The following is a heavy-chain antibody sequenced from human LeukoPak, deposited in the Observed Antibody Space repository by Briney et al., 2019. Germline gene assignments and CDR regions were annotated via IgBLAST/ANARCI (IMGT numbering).Heavy chain of an antibody. V-gene: IGHV3-48*02. J-gene: IGHJ4*02. Sequence: GGSLRLSCAASGFTFTYYPMNWVRQAPGRGLEWVANIRTSAASAYNTNYADSVQGRVIISRDDAKKTLYLHMNGLRDDDTAVYYCARDQRFAFDYWGQGILVTVSS. CDR2: IRTSAASAYNT. CDR1: GFTFTYYP. CDR3: ARDQRFAFDY. D-gene: IGHD3-16*01.